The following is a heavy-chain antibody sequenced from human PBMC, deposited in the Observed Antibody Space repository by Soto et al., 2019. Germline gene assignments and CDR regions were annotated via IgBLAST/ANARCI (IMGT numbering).Heavy chain of an antibody. J-gene: IGHJ6*02. CDR1: GDSVSNGDYY. D-gene: IGHD2-2*01. CDR2: ISYNGDT. V-gene: IGHV4-61*03. Sequence: SETLSLTCTVSGDSVSNGDYYWSWIRQPPGKGLEWVGYISYNGDTNYNPSLKSRLTILADTSKNHFSLNLTSVTAADTAVYYCARDVSSSQGMDVWGQGTTVTVSS. CDR3: ARDVSSSQGMDV.